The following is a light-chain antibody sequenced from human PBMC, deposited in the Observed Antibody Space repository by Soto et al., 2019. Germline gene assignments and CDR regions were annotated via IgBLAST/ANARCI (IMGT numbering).Light chain of an antibody. Sequence: EIVLTQSPGTLSLSPGERATLSCRACQSVSSSYLAGYQQKPCQAPRLLIYGASSRATGIPDRFSGSGSGTYFTLTISRLEPEDFAVYSCQQYGSSPPWTFGKGTQVEIK. J-gene: IGKJ1*01. CDR3: QQYGSSPPWT. V-gene: IGKV3-20*01. CDR1: QSVSSSY. CDR2: GAS.